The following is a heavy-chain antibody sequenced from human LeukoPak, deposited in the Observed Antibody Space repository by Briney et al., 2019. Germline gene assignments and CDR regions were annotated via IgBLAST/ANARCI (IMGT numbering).Heavy chain of an antibody. D-gene: IGHD6-19*01. V-gene: IGHV4-4*07. CDR1: GVSLSDYY. CDR2: IYTRGSK. CDR3: ARHEEEQWLVQTGYFDY. J-gene: IGHJ4*02. Sequence: SETLSLTCTVSGVSLSDYYWSWVRQPAGKGLEWIGRIYTRGSKNDNPSLKSRVTISVDTSKSQFSLRLSSVTAADTAVYYCARHEEEQWLVQTGYFDYWGQGTLVTVSS.